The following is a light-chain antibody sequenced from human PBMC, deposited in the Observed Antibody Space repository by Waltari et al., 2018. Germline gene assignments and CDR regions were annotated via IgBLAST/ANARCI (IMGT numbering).Light chain of an antibody. V-gene: IGKV3-15*01. CDR1: QNINTN. CDR3: QQYNSWPQT. Sequence: EIVLTQSPATLSVSPGARATLPCRASQNINTNLAWYQQRPGQSPRLLMYEASTRATGVPARFSGSGSGTEFTLTISSLQSEDFAVYSCQQYNSWPQTFGQGTKVEIK. J-gene: IGKJ1*01. CDR2: EAS.